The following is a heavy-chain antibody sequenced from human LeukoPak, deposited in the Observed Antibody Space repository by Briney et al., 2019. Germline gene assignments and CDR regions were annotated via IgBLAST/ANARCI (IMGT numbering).Heavy chain of an antibody. CDR2: ISSSSSYI. CDR1: GFTFSSYS. D-gene: IGHD2-21*01. Sequence: GGSLRPSCAASGFTFSSYSMNWVRQAPGKGLEWVSSISSSSSYIYYADSVKGRFTISRDNAKNSLYLQMNSLRAEDTAVYYCARDVRYCGGDCYDGYFDYWGQGTLVTVSS. V-gene: IGHV3-21*01. CDR3: ARDVRYCGGDCYDGYFDY. J-gene: IGHJ4*02.